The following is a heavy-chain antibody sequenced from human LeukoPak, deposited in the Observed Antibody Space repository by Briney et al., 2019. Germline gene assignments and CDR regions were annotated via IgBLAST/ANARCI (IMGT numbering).Heavy chain of an antibody. CDR3: ARDAPYDSTYYYMDV. Sequence: ASVKVSCKASGYTFTSYGISWVRQAPGQGLEWMGWISAYNGNTNYAQKLQGRVTMTTDTSTSTAYMELRSLRSDDTAVYYCARDAPYDSTYYYMDVWGKGTTVTVSS. CDR1: GYTFTSYG. CDR2: ISAYNGNT. V-gene: IGHV1-18*01. D-gene: IGHD3-16*01. J-gene: IGHJ6*03.